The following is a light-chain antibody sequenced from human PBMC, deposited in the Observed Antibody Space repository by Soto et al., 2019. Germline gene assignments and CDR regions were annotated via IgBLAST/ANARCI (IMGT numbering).Light chain of an antibody. V-gene: IGKV3-20*01. CDR3: QQSSSSPIT. J-gene: IGKJ5*01. CDR2: AAS. CDR1: QSVTSSY. Sequence: EIVLTQSPGTLSLSPGERATLSCRASQSVTSSYLAWYQKKPGQAPRLLMYAASSRATGIPDRFSGSGSGTDFTLTISRLEAEDFAVYYCQQSSSSPITCGQGTRLEIK.